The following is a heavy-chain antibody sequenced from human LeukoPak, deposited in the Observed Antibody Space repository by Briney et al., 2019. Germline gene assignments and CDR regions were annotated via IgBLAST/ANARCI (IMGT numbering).Heavy chain of an antibody. CDR2: TNPSGGTT. CDR3: ARAGFRGVITYFDY. J-gene: IGHJ4*02. Sequence: ASVKVSCKASGYSFSKYSINWVRQAPGQGLEWMGITNPSGGTTRYAQKFQGRVTMTRDTSTSTAYMELRSLRSDDTAVYYCARAGFRGVITYFDYWGQGTLVTVSS. D-gene: IGHD3-10*01. CDR1: GYSFSKYS. V-gene: IGHV1-46*01.